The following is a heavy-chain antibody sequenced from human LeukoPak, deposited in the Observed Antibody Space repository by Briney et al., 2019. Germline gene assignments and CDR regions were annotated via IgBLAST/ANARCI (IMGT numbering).Heavy chain of an antibody. V-gene: IGHV3-23*01. CDR1: GFTFSSFA. CDR2: ISGSGVST. Sequence: GGSLRLSCAAYGFTFSSFAMSWVRQAPGKGLQWVSVISGSGVSTYYADSVKGRFTISRDNSKNTLFLQVNSLRAEDTAVYYCAREIGDFDYWGQGALVTVSS. J-gene: IGHJ4*02. CDR3: AREIGDFDY.